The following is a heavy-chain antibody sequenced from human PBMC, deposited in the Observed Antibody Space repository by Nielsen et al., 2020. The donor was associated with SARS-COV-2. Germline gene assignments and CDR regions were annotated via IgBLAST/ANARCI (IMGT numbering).Heavy chain of an antibody. Sequence: GESLKISCAASGFTFSSYWMSWVRQAPGKGLEWVANIKQDGSEKYYVDSVKGRFTISRDNAENSLSLQMNSLRAEDTAVYYCARESVTGTDAFDIWGQWTVVTVSS. J-gene: IGHJ3*02. CDR3: ARESVTGTDAFDI. CDR1: GFTFSSYW. CDR2: IKQDGSEK. D-gene: IGHD6-19*01. V-gene: IGHV3-7*01.